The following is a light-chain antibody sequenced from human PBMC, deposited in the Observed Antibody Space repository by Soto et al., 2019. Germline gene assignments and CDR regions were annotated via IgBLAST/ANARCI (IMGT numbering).Light chain of an antibody. J-gene: IGKJ1*01. Sequence: EIVLTQSPGTLSLSPGERATLSCRASQSVTNNFLAWYQQKPGQAPWLLIYGASYRATAVPDRFSGSESGTDFTLTISRLEPEDFAVYYCHQYGSSPQTFGQGTKVEIK. CDR2: GAS. V-gene: IGKV3-20*01. CDR3: HQYGSSPQT. CDR1: QSVTNNF.